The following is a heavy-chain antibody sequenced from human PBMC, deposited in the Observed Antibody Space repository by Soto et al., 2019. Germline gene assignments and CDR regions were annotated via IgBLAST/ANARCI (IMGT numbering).Heavy chain of an antibody. CDR3: ARDTDSSGYYSTSFDY. J-gene: IGHJ4*02. CDR1: GYTFTSYY. V-gene: IGHV1-46*01. Sequence: SVKVSCKASGYTFTSYYMHWVRQAPGQGLEWMGIINPSGGSTSYAQKFQGRVTMTRDTSTSTVYMELSSLRSEDTAVYYCARDTDSSGYYSTSFDYWGQGTLVTVSS. D-gene: IGHD3-22*01. CDR2: INPSGGST.